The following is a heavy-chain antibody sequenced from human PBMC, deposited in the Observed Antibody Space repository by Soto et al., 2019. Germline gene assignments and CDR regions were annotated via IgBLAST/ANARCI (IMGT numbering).Heavy chain of an antibody. D-gene: IGHD6-13*01. Sequence: QVQLVQSGAEVKKPGASVKVSCKASGYTFTSYAMHWVRQAPGQRLEWMGWINAGNGNTKYSQKFQGRVTITRDTSASTAYMELSSLRSEDMAVYYCARVKRIAAAGYYFDYWGQGTLVTVSS. CDR2: INAGNGNT. CDR3: ARVKRIAAAGYYFDY. J-gene: IGHJ4*02. V-gene: IGHV1-3*01. CDR1: GYTFTSYA.